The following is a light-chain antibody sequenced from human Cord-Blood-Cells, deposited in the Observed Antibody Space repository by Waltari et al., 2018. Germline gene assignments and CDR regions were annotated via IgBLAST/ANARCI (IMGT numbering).Light chain of an antibody. V-gene: IGKV3-11*01. CDR3: QQRSNWPPIT. CDR2: DAS. Sequence: IVLPQSPATLSLSTGERPTLSCRASQSVSSYLACYQQKPGQAPSLLSYDASNRATGIPPRFSGSGSGTDFTLTISSLEPEDFAVYYCQQRSNWPPITFGQGTRLEIK. J-gene: IGKJ5*01. CDR1: QSVSSY.